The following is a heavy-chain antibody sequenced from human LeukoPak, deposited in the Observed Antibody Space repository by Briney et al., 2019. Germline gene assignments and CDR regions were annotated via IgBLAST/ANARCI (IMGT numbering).Heavy chain of an antibody. Sequence: SETLSLTCTVSGGSFSSSSGYYWGWIRQPPGKGLEWIGGINYSGTTYYTPSLRSPVTISVDTSKKQLSLRLSSVTAADTAVYYCARRGPTSGRGDAFDYWGQGTLVTVSS. J-gene: IGHJ4*02. V-gene: IGHV4-39*01. CDR2: INYSGTT. CDR3: ARRGPTSGRGDAFDY. CDR1: GGSFSSSSGYY. D-gene: IGHD6-19*01.